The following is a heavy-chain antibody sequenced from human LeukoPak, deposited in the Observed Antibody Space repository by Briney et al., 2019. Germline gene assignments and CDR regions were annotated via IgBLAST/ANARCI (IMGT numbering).Heavy chain of an antibody. CDR3: ATRHHSRTYMVPLDS. CDR1: GVSISSDNW. V-gene: IGHV4-4*02. CDR2: THRSGDT. Sequence: PSGTLSLTCAVYGVSISSDNWWTWVRQPLGKGLEWIGETHRSGDTKYNPSLNGRVTISMDNSKNQLSLNLISVTAADTAIYFCATRHHSRTYMVPLDSWGQGTLVTVSS. J-gene: IGHJ4*02. D-gene: IGHD3-10*01.